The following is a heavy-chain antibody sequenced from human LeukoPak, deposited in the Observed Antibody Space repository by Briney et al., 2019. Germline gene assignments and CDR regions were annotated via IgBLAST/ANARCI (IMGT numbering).Heavy chain of an antibody. D-gene: IGHD6-19*01. Sequence: ASVKVSCKASGYAFFTSGISWVRQAPGQGLEWMGWISNYNGHTKYAQKFQGRVTMTTDTSTSTAYMELTSLTSDDTAVYYCARDKDLGAVAGTFDYWGQGTLLTVSS. J-gene: IGHJ4*02. CDR2: ISNYNGHT. CDR1: GYAFFTSG. V-gene: IGHV1-18*01. CDR3: ARDKDLGAVAGTFDY.